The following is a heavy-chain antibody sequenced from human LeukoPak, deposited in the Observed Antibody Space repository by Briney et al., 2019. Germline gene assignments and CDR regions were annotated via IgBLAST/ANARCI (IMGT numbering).Heavy chain of an antibody. V-gene: IGHV3-7*01. J-gene: IGHJ4*02. CDR1: GFTFSSLW. Sequence: GGSLRLSCTASGFTFSSLWMAWVRQAPGKGLEWVANINPDGSMQFHGASVKGRSTISRDNAKNSLYVQMNNLRAEDTALYYCATSYDSSGCDWGQGTLVTVS. CDR3: ATSYDSSGCD. CDR2: INPDGSMQ. D-gene: IGHD3-22*01.